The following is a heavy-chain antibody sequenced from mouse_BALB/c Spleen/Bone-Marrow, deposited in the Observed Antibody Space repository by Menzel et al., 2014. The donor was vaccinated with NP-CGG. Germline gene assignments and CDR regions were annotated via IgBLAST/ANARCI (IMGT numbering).Heavy chain of an antibody. CDR1: GYTFTSYW. CDR3: ARRTTTVVATDY. V-gene: IGHV1S81*02. D-gene: IGHD1-1*01. CDR2: INPSNGRT. J-gene: IGHJ2*01. Sequence: VKLQESGAELVKPGASVKLPCKASGYTFTSYWMHWVKQRPGQGLEWIGEINPSNGRTNYNEKFKSKATLTVDKSSSTAYMQLSSLTSEDSAVYYCARRTTTVVATDYWGQGTTLTVSS.